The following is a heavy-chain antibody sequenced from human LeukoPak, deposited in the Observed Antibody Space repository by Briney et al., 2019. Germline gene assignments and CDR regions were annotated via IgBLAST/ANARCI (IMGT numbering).Heavy chain of an antibody. J-gene: IGHJ2*01. D-gene: IGHD4-23*01. CDR1: GGSISSSSYY. V-gene: IGHV4-39*01. CDR2: IYYSGST. Sequence: SETLSLTCTVSGGSISSSSYYWGWIRQPPGEGLEWIGSIYYSGSTYYNPSLKSRVTISVDTSKNQFSLKLSSVTAADTAVYYRARRFDYGGSSDWYFDLWGRGTLVTVSS. CDR3: ARRFDYGGSSDWYFDL.